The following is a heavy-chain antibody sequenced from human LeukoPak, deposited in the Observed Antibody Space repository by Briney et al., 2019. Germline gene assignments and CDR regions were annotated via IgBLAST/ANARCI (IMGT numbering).Heavy chain of an antibody. V-gene: IGHV4-31*03. CDR2: ISDSGST. D-gene: IGHD3-10*01. CDR3: ARDLANDLGVYDI. CDR1: GGSISSGVYY. Sequence: SETLSLTCTVSGGSISSGVYYWSWIRQHPGKGLEWVGYISDSGSTYYNPSLKSRVTISIDTSKNQFSLRLTSVTAADTAVYYCARDLANDLGVYDIWGQGTMVTVSS. J-gene: IGHJ3*02.